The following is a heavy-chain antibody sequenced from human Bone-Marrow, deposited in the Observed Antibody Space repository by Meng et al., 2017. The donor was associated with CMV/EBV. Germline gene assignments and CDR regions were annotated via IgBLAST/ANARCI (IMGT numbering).Heavy chain of an antibody. CDR2: IIPIFGTA. J-gene: IGHJ6*02. V-gene: IGHV1-69*05. CDR3: ARQGMRAFVYYYGMDV. Sequence: SVKVSCKASGYTFTSYYMHWVRQAPGQGLEWMGGIIPIFGTANYAQKFQGRVTITTDESTSTAYMELSSLRSEDTAVYYCARQGMRAFVYYYGMDVWGQGTTVTVSS. CDR1: GYTFTSYY.